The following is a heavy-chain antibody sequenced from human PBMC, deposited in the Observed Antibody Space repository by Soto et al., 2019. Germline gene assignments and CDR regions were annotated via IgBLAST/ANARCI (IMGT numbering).Heavy chain of an antibody. J-gene: IGHJ4*02. CDR2: IYNNGKT. V-gene: IGHV4-31*03. CDR3: ARYCISTSCQTYYFDY. D-gene: IGHD2-2*01. Sequence: QVQLQESGPGLVKPSQTLSLTCTVSGGSISSGGYYWSWIRQHRGKGLEWIGYIYNNGKTYYNPSLQTRVTISLDTSKDQFSLKLNSVTAADTAVYYCARYCISTSCQTYYFDYWGQGTLVTVSS. CDR1: GGSISSGGYY.